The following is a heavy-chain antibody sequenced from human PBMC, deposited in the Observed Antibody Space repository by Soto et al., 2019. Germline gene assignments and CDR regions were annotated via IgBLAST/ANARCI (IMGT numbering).Heavy chain of an antibody. CDR1: GYTFAMHY. Sequence: QVQLVKSGAEVKKPGASVKIFCKTSGYTFAMHYIHWVRQVPGQGLEWMGMINPSDGSTSYVQKFQGRVTMTRDTSATTVFLNMSCLTSHDTAVFYCAREDGGGGRRHDFWGQGTLVTVSS. CDR2: INPSDGST. D-gene: IGHD2-15*01. CDR3: AREDGGGGRRHDF. V-gene: IGHV1-46*01. J-gene: IGHJ4*02.